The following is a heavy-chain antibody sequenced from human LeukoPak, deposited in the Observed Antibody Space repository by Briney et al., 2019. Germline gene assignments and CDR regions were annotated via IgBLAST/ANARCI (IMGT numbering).Heavy chain of an antibody. CDR2: ISAYNGNT. CDR1: GYTFTSYG. V-gene: IGHV1-18*01. Sequence: ASVKVSCKASGYTFTSYGISWVRQAPGQGLEWMGWISAYNGNTNYAQKLQGRVTITTDTSTSTAYMELRSLRSDDTAVYYCARDIGGLGELSLGYWGQGTLVTVSS. CDR3: ARDIGGLGELSLGY. D-gene: IGHD3-16*02. J-gene: IGHJ4*02.